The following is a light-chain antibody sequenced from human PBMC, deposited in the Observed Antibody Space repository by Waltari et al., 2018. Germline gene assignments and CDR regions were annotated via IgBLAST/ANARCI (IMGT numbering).Light chain of an antibody. V-gene: IGKV1-39*01. J-gene: IGKJ4*01. CDR1: QTIPRY. CDR3: QQSTSIPLT. Sequence: DIQMTQSPSSLSASVGDRVPITCWASQTIPRYLNWYQQKPGKAPKLLIYGISNLHSGVPSRFSGSGSGTDFTLTISSLQPEDFATYYCQQSTSIPLTFGGGTKVDIK. CDR2: GIS.